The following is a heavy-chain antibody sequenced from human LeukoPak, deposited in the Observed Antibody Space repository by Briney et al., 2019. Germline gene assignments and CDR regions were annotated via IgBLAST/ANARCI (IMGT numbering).Heavy chain of an antibody. Sequence: TSETLTLTCTVSGGSISSYSWSWIRQPPGKGLEWIASIYYSGSTNYNPSLKSRVTVSLDTSKNQFSLKLSSVTAADTAVYYCARHRGSNLNRSFDFWGQGTLVSVSS. CDR1: GGSISSYS. V-gene: IGHV4-59*08. CDR2: IYYSGST. CDR3: ARHRGSNLNRSFDF. J-gene: IGHJ4*02. D-gene: IGHD1-14*01.